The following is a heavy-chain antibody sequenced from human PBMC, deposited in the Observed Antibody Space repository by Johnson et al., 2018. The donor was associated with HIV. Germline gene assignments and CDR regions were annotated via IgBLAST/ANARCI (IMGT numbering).Heavy chain of an antibody. CDR1: GFTFSDSY. J-gene: IGHJ3*02. CDR3: ARSVNAGRPFDI. CDR2: ISSSDSAI. Sequence: VQLVESGGGLVKPGGSLRLSCGASGFTFSDSYMNWIRQAPGKGLEWVSYISSSDSAIWYADSVKGLFTVSRDNAKNSLYLQMNSLRAEDTAVYYCARSVNAGRPFDIWGQGTLVTVSS. V-gene: IGHV3-11*04. D-gene: IGHD2-8*01.